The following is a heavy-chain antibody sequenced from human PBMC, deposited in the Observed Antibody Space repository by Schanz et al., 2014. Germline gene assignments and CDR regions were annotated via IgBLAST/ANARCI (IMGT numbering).Heavy chain of an antibody. D-gene: IGHD6-19*01. J-gene: IGHJ3*02. Sequence: ESGGGVVQPGGSLRLSCVASGFSFSGFAVHWVRQAPGKGLEWVSIVSHDGFTKHYADSVRGRFTLSRDNSKNTVYLQINSLRAEDTALYFCATDYSGGGCHIWGQGTMVTVSS. CDR1: GFSFSGFA. CDR3: ATDYSGGGCHI. CDR2: VSHDGFTK. V-gene: IGHV3-30*04.